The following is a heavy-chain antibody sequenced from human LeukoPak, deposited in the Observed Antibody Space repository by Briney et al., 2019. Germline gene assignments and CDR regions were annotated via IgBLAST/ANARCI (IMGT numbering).Heavy chain of an antibody. CDR1: GGSFSGYF. D-gene: IGHD2-2*01. J-gene: IGHJ6*04. V-gene: IGHV4-34*01. Sequence: SEALSVTCAVYGGSFSGYFWRLIRQPPGKGLEWIGEINHSGSTNYNPSLKSRVTISVDTSKNQFSLKLSSVTAADTAVYYCARGGSLIVVVPAAPYYYGMDVWGKGTTVTVSS. CDR2: INHSGST. CDR3: ARGGSLIVVVPAAPYYYGMDV.